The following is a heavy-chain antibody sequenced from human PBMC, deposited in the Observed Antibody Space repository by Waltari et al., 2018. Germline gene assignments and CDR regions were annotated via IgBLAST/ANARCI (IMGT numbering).Heavy chain of an antibody. Sequence: QLHLQESGPGLVQPSETLSLTCSVDGGSITTNRHYWGWFRQPPGKGLEWTSTISYSGRTYTNPSLKSLVTIAVDTFKNQFSLKLSSVTAADTAVYYCATYVGASIGTAAFDVWGQGTMVTVSS. J-gene: IGHJ3*01. D-gene: IGHD3-16*01. V-gene: IGHV4-39*01. CDR1: GGSITTNRHY. CDR3: ATYVGASIGTAAFDV. CDR2: ISYSGRT.